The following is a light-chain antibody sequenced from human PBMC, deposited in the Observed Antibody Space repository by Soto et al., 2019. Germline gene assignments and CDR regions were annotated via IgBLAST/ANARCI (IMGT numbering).Light chain of an antibody. J-gene: IGLJ3*02. V-gene: IGLV1-40*01. CDR3: AAWDDSLSWV. CDR1: TSNIGTGYD. Sequence: QSVLTQPPSVSGAPGQRVTISCTGSTSNIGTGYDVHWYQQLPGTAPKLLIYGNSKRPSGVPDRISGSKSGSSASLAISGLQPEDEADYYCAAWDDSLSWVFGGGTKLTVL. CDR2: GNS.